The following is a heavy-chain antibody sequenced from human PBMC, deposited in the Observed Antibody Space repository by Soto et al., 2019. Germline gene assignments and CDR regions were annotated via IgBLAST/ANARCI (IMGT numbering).Heavy chain of an antibody. D-gene: IGHD5-12*01. Sequence: PSETLSLTCTVSGGSISSGGYYWSWIRQHSGKGLEWIGYIYYSGSTYYNPSLKSRVTISVDTSKNQFSLKLSSVTAADTAVYYCARDFVSSDYEGSYYYYGMDVWGQGTTVTVSS. V-gene: IGHV4-31*03. CDR1: GGSISSGGYY. CDR2: IYYSGST. J-gene: IGHJ6*02. CDR3: ARDFVSSDYEGSYYYYGMDV.